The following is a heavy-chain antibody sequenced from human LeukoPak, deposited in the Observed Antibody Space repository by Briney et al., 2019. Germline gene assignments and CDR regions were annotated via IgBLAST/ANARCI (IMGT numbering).Heavy chain of an antibody. Sequence: GGSLRLSCAASGFTFSNYEMNWVRQAPGKGPEWVSYIRNSGSTTYYADSVKGRFTVSRDNAKKALYLQMNSLRAEDTAVYYCARTQRFGDYNLDYWGQGTLVTVSS. CDR2: IRNSGSTT. D-gene: IGHD4-17*01. J-gene: IGHJ4*02. V-gene: IGHV3-48*03. CDR1: GFTFSNYE. CDR3: ARTQRFGDYNLDY.